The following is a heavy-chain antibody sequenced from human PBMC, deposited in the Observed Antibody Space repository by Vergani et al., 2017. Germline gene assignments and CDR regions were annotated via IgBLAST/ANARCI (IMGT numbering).Heavy chain of an antibody. D-gene: IGHD3-9*01. CDR2: INPSGGHT. Sequence: VQVVQSGAEVKKSGASVKVSCKTSGYTFSNYYMHWVRQAPGQRLEWMGIINPSGGHTNYSQKFQGRVTMTKDTSPITVYMGLSSLRSEDTARYYCAREDYDIFTGDQYLGQVTLVTVS. J-gene: IGHJ4*02. CDR3: AREDYDIFTGDQY. CDR1: GYTFSNYY. V-gene: IGHV1-46*03.